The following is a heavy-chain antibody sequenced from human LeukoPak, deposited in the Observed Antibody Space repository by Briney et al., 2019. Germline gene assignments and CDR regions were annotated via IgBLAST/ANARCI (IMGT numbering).Heavy chain of an antibody. V-gene: IGHV3-11*04. CDR1: GFTFSDDY. D-gene: IGHD3-22*01. J-gene: IGHJ4*02. CDR2: IISSGSTI. CDR3: ARDEYYYDSSGYFDY. Sequence: GGSLRLSCAASGFTFSDDYMSWVRQAPGEGREWVSYIISSGSTIYYADSVKGRFTISRDNAKNSLYLQMNSLRAEDTAVYYCARDEYYYDSSGYFDYWGQGTLVTVSS.